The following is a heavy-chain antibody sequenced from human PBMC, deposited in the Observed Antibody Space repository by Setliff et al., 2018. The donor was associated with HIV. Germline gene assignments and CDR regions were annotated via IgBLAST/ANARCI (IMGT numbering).Heavy chain of an antibody. CDR3: ASGRSIYGSVALEAYDI. CDR1: GYTFNSYG. CDR2: RSGYGNR. D-gene: IGHD3-10*01. Sequence: ASVKASCKASGYTFNSYGVMWVRQAPGQGLEWMGWRSGYGNRKYAQKFEGSLTVTTATSTSTAYMELRTLRSDDTAVYFCASGRSIYGSVALEAYDIWGQGTMVTVSS. J-gene: IGHJ3*02. V-gene: IGHV1-18*01.